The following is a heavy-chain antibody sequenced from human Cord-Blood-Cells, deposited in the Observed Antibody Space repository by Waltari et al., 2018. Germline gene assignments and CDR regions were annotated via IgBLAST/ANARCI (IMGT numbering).Heavy chain of an antibody. V-gene: IGHV3-33*01. J-gene: IGHJ4*02. CDR1: GFTFSSYG. CDR3: ARDRGKGLWDY. D-gene: IGHD5-18*01. Sequence: QVQLVESGGGVVQPGRSLRLSCAASGFTFSSYGMHWVRQAPGKGLEWVAVICYDGSNKYYADSVKGRFTSSRDNSKNTLYRQMNSLRAEDTAVYYCARDRGKGLWDYWGQGTLVTVSS. CDR2: ICYDGSNK.